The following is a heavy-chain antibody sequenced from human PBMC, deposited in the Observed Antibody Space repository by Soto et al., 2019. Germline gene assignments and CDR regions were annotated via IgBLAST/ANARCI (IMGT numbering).Heavy chain of an antibody. D-gene: IGHD6-19*01. CDR3: ARQSSGWYNWFDP. CDR1: GGSISSSSYY. Sequence: SETLSLTCSVSGGSISSSSYYWGWIRQPPGKGLEWIGSIYYSGSIDYNPSLKSRVTISVDTSKNQFSLKLSSVTAAETAVYYCARQSSGWYNWFDPWGQGTLVTVSS. CDR2: IYYSGSI. J-gene: IGHJ5*02. V-gene: IGHV4-39*01.